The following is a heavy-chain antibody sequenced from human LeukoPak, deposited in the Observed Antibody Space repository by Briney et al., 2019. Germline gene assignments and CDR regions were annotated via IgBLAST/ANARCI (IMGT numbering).Heavy chain of an antibody. CDR3: ARLHDIPSKIP. Sequence: ASVKVSCKGFGYTFTGYSIHWVRQAPGQGLEWMGWINPNSSGTKYAQKFQDRVTMTRDTSISTAYMELSSLTSDDTAVYYCARLHDIPSKIPWGQGTQVTVSS. D-gene: IGHD3-9*01. J-gene: IGHJ5*02. CDR1: GYTFTGYS. CDR2: INPNSSGT. V-gene: IGHV1-2*02.